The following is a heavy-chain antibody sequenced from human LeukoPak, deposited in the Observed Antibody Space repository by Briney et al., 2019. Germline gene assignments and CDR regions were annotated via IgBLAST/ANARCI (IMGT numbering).Heavy chain of an antibody. Sequence: GGSLRLSCAASGFTFSRSDMNWVRQAPGKGLEWVSSISSSSSYIYYTDSLKGRFTISRDNAKNSLYLQMNSLRAEDTAVYYCARGSSNIAARNNCFDPWGQGTLVTVSS. D-gene: IGHD6-6*01. CDR1: GFTFSRSD. CDR3: ARGSSNIAARNNCFDP. CDR2: ISSSSSYI. V-gene: IGHV3-21*01. J-gene: IGHJ5*02.